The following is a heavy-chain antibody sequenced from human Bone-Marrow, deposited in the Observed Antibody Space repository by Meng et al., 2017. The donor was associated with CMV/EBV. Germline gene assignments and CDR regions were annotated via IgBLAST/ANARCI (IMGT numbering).Heavy chain of an antibody. CDR1: GFTFSSYG. V-gene: IGHV3-30*02. Sequence: QVQLVGXXXXXVQXGXXXRLSCAASGFTFSSYGMHWVRQAPGKGLEWVAFIRYDGSNKYYADSVKGRFTISRDNSKNTLYLQMNSLRAEDTAVYYCAAHIRPLDYWGQGTLVTVSS. J-gene: IGHJ4*02. CDR2: IRYDGSNK. CDR3: AAHIRPLDY. D-gene: IGHD2-2*02.